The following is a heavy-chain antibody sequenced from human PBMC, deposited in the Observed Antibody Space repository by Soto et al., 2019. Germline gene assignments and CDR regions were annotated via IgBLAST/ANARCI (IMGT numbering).Heavy chain of an antibody. CDR2: ISAYNGNT. D-gene: IGHD4-17*01. V-gene: IGHV1-18*01. J-gene: IGHJ6*02. CDR1: GYTFTSYG. Sequence: QVQLVQSGAEVKKPGASVKVSCKASGYTFTSYGISWVRQAPGQGREWMGWISAYNGNTNYAQKLQGRVTMTTDTSTSTAYMELRSLRSDDTAVYYCAREVDYGDYWGYYYYGMDVWGQGTTVTVSS. CDR3: AREVDYGDYWGYYYYGMDV.